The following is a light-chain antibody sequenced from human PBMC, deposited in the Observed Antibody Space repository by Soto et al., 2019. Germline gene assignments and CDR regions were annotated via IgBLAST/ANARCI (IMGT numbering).Light chain of an antibody. J-gene: IGLJ3*02. V-gene: IGLV2-23*01. Sequence: QSALTQPASVSGSPEQSITISCTGASSDVGNYNLVSWYQQHPGKAPKLMIYEGSNRPSGVSNRFSGSKSGNTASLTISGLQSEDEADYYCCSYARSNSWVFGGGTKVTVL. CDR3: CSYARSNSWV. CDR2: EGS. CDR1: SSDVGNYNL.